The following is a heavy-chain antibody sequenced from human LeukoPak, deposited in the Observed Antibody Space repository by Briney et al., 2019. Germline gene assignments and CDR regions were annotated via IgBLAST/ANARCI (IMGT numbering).Heavy chain of an antibody. CDR1: GFTFSSYA. Sequence: GGSLRLSCAASGFTFSSYAMSWVRQAPGKGLEWVSAISGSGGSTYYADSVKGRFTISRDNSKNTLYLQMNSLRAEDTAVYCCAKGGGITIFGVVIAHFDYWGQGTLVTVSS. CDR3: AKGGGITIFGVVIAHFDY. D-gene: IGHD3-3*01. V-gene: IGHV3-23*01. CDR2: ISGSGGST. J-gene: IGHJ4*02.